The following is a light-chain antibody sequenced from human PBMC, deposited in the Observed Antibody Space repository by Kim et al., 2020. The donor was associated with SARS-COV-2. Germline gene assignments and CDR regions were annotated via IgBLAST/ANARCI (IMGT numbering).Light chain of an antibody. V-gene: IGKV1-8*01. J-gene: IGKJ1*01. Sequence: SKGDRVTITCRARQGISSYLAWYQQKPGKAPKILIYAASTLQSGVPSRFSGSGSGTDFSRTISCLQSEDFATYYCQQYYSYPRTFGQGTKVEIK. CDR3: QQYYSYPRT. CDR2: AAS. CDR1: QGISSY.